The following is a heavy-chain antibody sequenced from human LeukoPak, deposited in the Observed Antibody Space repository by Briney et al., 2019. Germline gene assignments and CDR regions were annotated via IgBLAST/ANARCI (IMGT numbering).Heavy chain of an antibody. CDR3: ARGGYYGSGNDFRFDP. Sequence: SETLSLTCTVSGGSISSYYWSWIRQPPGKGLEWIGYIYYSGSTNYKPSLRSRVTISVDTSRNQFSLKLRSVNAADTAVYYCARGGYYGSGNDFRFDPWGQGTLVTVSS. CDR2: IYYSGST. V-gene: IGHV4-59*01. J-gene: IGHJ5*02. CDR1: GGSISSYY. D-gene: IGHD3-10*01.